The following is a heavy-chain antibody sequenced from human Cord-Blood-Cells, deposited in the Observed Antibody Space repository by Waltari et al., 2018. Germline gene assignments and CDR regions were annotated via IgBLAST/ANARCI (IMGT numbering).Heavy chain of an antibody. CDR3: VSGNDRGNNWFDP. CDR2: INPNSGGT. J-gene: IGHJ5*02. Sequence: VQLVQSGAAVKKPGAAVKVSCKASGYNFTGYYMPWVRPDPGQGLEWIGRINPNSGGTNYAQKFQGRVTMTRDTSISTAYMELSRLRSDDTAVYYCVSGNDRGNNWFDPWGQGTLVTVSS. CDR1: GYNFTGYY. V-gene: IGHV1-2*06. D-gene: IGHD3-10*01.